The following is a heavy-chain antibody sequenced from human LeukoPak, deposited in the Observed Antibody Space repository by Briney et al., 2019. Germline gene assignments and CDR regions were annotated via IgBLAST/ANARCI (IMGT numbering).Heavy chain of an antibody. V-gene: IGHV1-2*04. Sequence: ASVKVSCKASGYTFTGYYMHWARQAPGQGLEWMGWINPNSGGTNYAQRFQGWVTMTRDTSISTAYMELSRLRSDDTAVYYCARGGSYYGYYYYYGMDVWGQGTTVTVSS. CDR1: GYTFTGYY. D-gene: IGHD1-26*01. J-gene: IGHJ6*02. CDR2: INPNSGGT. CDR3: ARGGSYYGYYYYYGMDV.